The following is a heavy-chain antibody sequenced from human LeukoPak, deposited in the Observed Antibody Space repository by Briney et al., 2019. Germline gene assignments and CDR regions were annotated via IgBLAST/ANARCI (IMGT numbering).Heavy chain of an antibody. CDR3: AHSSYGTKDRIYYFDY. V-gene: IGHV2-5*01. D-gene: IGHD5-18*01. Sequence: KSGPTLVNPTQTLTLTCTFSGLSLSTSGVGVGWIRQPPGKALEWLALIYWNDDKRYSPSLKSRLTITKDTSKNQVVLTMTNMDPVDTATYYCAHSSYGTKDRIYYFDYWGQGTLVTVSS. J-gene: IGHJ4*02. CDR2: IYWNDDK. CDR1: GLSLSTSGVG.